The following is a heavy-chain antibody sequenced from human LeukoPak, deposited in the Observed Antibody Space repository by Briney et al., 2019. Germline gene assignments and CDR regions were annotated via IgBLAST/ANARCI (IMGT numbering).Heavy chain of an antibody. CDR3: ARDSYYGDSRGLHFDY. Sequence: ASVKVSCKGSGYTFTGHYMHWVRQAPGQGLEWMGWVNPNSGGTNYTQKFQGRVTMTRDTSISTVYMELSRLRSDDTAVYYCARDSYYGDSRGLHFDYWGQGTLVTVSS. CDR2: VNPNSGGT. D-gene: IGHD4-17*01. V-gene: IGHV1-2*02. J-gene: IGHJ4*02. CDR1: GYTFTGHY.